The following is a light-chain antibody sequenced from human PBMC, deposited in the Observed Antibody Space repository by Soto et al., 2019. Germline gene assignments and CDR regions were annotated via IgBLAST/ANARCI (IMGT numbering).Light chain of an antibody. CDR2: HAS. Sequence: DIQMTQSLSTLTASVGPRFTITCRASQSISNWLAWYQKKPGTAPKVLIYHASNLQSGVPSRFSGSGSGTEFTLTISSMQPDDFATYYCQQYNSYSFGQGTKVDIK. V-gene: IGKV1-5*01. J-gene: IGKJ1*01. CDR3: QQYNSYS. CDR1: QSISNW.